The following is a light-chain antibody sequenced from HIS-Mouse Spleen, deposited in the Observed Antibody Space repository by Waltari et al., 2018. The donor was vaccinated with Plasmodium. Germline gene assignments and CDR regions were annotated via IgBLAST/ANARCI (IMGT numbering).Light chain of an antibody. V-gene: IGKV1D-13*01. CDR1: QGISSA. Sequence: AIQLTQSPSSLSASVGDRVTITCRASQGISSALAWYQQKPGKAPKLLIYDASSLESGVPSRFSVSGSGTDFTLTISSLQPEDFATYYCQQFNNYPSITFGQGTRLEIK. CDR2: DAS. CDR3: QQFNNYPSIT. J-gene: IGKJ5*01.